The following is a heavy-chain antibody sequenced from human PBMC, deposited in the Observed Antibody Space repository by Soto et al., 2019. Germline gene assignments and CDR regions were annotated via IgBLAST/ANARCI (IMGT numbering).Heavy chain of an antibody. D-gene: IGHD1-26*01. CDR3: AHRHMFGANKYNWFDP. Sequence: SGPTLVNPTQTLTLTRYFSWFSLSTSGVGVGRIRQPPGQPLESLELINGDDDKLYNPSVKRTLTITVATTKNQVVLIMTNMDPVDTATYSCAHRHMFGANKYNWFDPWGQGTLVTVSS. J-gene: IGHJ5*02. CDR1: WFSLSTSGVG. V-gene: IGHV2-5*02. CDR2: INGDDDK.